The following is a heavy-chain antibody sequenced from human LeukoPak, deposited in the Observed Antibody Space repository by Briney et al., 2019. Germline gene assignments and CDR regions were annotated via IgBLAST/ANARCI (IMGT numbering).Heavy chain of an antibody. V-gene: IGHV3-33*01. D-gene: IGHD2-2*01. CDR2: IWSDGTTK. CDR1: GFSLSSYG. J-gene: IGHJ4*02. Sequence: GRSLRLSCVASGFSLSSYGMHWVRQAPGKGLEWVAIIWSDGTTKYYVGSVKGRFTISRDNSKSTLYLQMNSLRAEDTAVYYCARDAATSVGMPHYWGQGTVVTVSS. CDR3: ARDAATSVGMPHY.